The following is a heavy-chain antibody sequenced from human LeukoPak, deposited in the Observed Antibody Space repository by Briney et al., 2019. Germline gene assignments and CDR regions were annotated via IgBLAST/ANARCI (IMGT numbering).Heavy chain of an antibody. V-gene: IGHV4-59*08. CDR1: GGSFNGSY. CDR3: ARQGGTAPFDY. D-gene: IGHD1-1*01. CDR2: IYYSGST. Sequence: SETLSLTCTVSGGSFNGSYWSWLRQPPGKGLEWIGYIYYSGSTNYNPSLKSRVTISVDTSKNQFSLKLSSVTAADTAVYYCARQGGTAPFDYWGQGTLVTVSS. J-gene: IGHJ4*02.